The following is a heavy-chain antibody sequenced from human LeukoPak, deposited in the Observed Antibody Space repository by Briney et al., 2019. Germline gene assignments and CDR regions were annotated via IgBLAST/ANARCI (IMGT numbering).Heavy chain of an antibody. Sequence: PSETLSLTCTVSGGSISGCSWFWGWSRQPPGKGLEWLGSVSSGGTTYYNPSLKSRVTISVGTSKTQFSLKLSTVTAADTAVYYCASLYYYHSSGCETDYWGQGTLVTVSS. CDR2: VSSGGTT. CDR3: ASLYYYHSSGCETDY. D-gene: IGHD3-22*01. J-gene: IGHJ4*02. CDR1: GGSISGCSWF. V-gene: IGHV4-39*01.